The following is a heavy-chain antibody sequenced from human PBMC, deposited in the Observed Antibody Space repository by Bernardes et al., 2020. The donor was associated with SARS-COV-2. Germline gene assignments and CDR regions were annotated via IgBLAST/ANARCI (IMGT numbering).Heavy chain of an antibody. CDR1: WFPFRSYY. CDR3: AREDNCSSTSCYYYYYYGMDV. Sequence: GGDLRLSFAASWFPFRSYYMRWVRQAPGKGLALVSAFTGRGCSKYHPDSVKGRFTISRDNAKNSLYLQMNSLRDEETAVYYCAREDNCSSTSCYYYYYYGMDVWGQGTTVTVSS. V-gene: IGHV3-48*02. J-gene: IGHJ6*02. D-gene: IGHD2-2*01. CDR2: FTGRGCSK.